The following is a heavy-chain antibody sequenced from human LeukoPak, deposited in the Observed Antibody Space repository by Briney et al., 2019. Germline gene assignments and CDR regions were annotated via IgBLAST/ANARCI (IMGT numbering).Heavy chain of an antibody. V-gene: IGHV3-7*01. CDR3: AREHYFYYLDD. Sequence: GGSLRLSCAASGFTFSTQWMSWVRQAPGKGLEWVAIVNQGGTQKYYVDSVKGRFTISRDNAENSLYLQMNSLRAEDTAVYYCAREHYFYYLDDWGKGTTVTVSS. CDR2: VNQGGTQK. J-gene: IGHJ6*03. CDR1: GFTFSTQW.